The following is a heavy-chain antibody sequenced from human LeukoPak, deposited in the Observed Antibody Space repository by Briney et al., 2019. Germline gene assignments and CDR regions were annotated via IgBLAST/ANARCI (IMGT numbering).Heavy chain of an antibody. V-gene: IGHV1-2*02. CDR1: GYTFTGYY. CDR2: INPNSGGT. J-gene: IGHJ4*02. Sequence: GASVKVSCKASGYTFTGYYMHWVRQAPGQGLEWMGWINPNSGGTNYAQKFQGRVTMTRDTSISTAYMELSRLRSDGTAVYYCARDLPGIGSYQAYYFDYWGQGTLVTVSS. D-gene: IGHD1-26*01. CDR3: ARDLPGIGSYQAYYFDY.